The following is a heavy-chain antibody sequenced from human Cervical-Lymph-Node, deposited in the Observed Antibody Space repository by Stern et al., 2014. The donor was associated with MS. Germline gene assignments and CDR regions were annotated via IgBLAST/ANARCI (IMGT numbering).Heavy chain of an antibody. Sequence: VQLVESGGGMVQPGRSLRLSCAASGFSFSDYVIHWVRQAPGQALEWVAVISYDGAHKYYADSVKGRVTISRDNSKNTVYLQMNRLRSDDTAVYYCAKDLGGNAFDYWGQGTLVIVSS. CDR3: AKDLGGNAFDY. CDR2: ISYDGAHK. V-gene: IGHV3-30*18. J-gene: IGHJ4*02. D-gene: IGHD4-23*01. CDR1: GFSFSDYV.